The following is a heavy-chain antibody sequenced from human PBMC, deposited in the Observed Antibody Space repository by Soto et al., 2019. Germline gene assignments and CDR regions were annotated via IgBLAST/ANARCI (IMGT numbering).Heavy chain of an antibody. CDR3: ARDQSVVAATDAFDI. CDR1: GGSISSSNW. Sequence: QVQLQESRPGLVKPSGTLSLTCAVSGGSISSSNWWRWVRQPPGKGLVWIGEIYHCGSTNYNPSLKCRVTISVDKSKNQCSLKLNYVTAADTAVYYCARDQSVVAATDAFDIWGQGTMVNVSS. V-gene: IGHV4-4*02. J-gene: IGHJ3*02. CDR2: IYHCGST. D-gene: IGHD2-15*01.